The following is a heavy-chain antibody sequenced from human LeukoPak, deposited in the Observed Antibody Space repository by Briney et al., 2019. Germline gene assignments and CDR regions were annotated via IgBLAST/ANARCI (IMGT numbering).Heavy chain of an antibody. V-gene: IGHV1-18*01. CDR3: AISLEGYSYGPFDY. Sequence: ASVKVSCKASGYTFTSYGISCGRQAPGQGLEWMGWISAYNGNTNYAQKLQGRVTMTTDTSTSTAYMELRSLRSDDTAVYYCAISLEGYSYGPFDYWGQGTLVTVSS. J-gene: IGHJ4*02. CDR1: GYTFTSYG. D-gene: IGHD5-18*01. CDR2: ISAYNGNT.